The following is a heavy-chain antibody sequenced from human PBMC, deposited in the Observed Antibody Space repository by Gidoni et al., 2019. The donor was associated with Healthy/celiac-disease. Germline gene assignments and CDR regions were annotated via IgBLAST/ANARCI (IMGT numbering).Heavy chain of an antibody. CDR2: INSDGSST. CDR1: GFTFSSYW. CDR3: ARDLLLGHSSGRGLRD. V-gene: IGHV3-74*01. Sequence: EVQLVESGGGLVQPGGSLRLSCAASGFTFSSYWMHWVRQAPGKGRVWVSRINSDGSSTSYADSVKGRFTISRDNAKNTLYLQMNSLRAEDTAVYYCARDLLLGHSSGRGLRDWGQGTLVTVSS. D-gene: IGHD6-19*01. J-gene: IGHJ4*02.